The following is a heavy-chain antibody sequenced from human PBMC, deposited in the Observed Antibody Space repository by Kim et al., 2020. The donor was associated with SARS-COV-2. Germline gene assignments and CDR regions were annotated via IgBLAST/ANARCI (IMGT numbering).Heavy chain of an antibody. CDR2: ISGSGGST. J-gene: IGHJ4*02. D-gene: IGHD5-12*01. CDR1: GFTFSSYA. CDR3: ATYRGYSGYGLENGLY. V-gene: IGHV3-23*01. Sequence: GGSLRLSCAASGFTFSSYAMSWVRQAPGKGLEWVSAISGSGGSTYYADSVKGRFTISRDNSKNSLYLQMNTLRAEDTAVYYCATYRGYSGYGLENGLYWGQGTLVTVSS.